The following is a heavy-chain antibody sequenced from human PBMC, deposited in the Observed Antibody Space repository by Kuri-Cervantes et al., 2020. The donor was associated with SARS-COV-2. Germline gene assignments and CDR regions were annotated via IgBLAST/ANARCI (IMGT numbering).Heavy chain of an antibody. Sequence: LSLTCAASGFTFSSYWMSWVRQAPGKGLEWVANIKQDGSEKYYVDSMKGRFTISRDNAKNSLYLQMNSLRAEDTAVYYCARDEYSGDIVAPDYWGQGTLVTVSS. CDR1: GFTFSSYW. CDR2: IKQDGSEK. D-gene: IGHD2-15*01. V-gene: IGHV3-7*05. J-gene: IGHJ4*02. CDR3: ARDEYSGDIVAPDY.